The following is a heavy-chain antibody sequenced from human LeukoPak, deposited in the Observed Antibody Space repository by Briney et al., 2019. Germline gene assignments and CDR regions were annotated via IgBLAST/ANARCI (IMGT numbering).Heavy chain of an antibody. J-gene: IGHJ4*02. CDR2: ISDDGSNK. Sequence: GRSLRLSCAASGFTFSSYDMHWVRQAPGKGLEWVTVISDDGSNKYYGDSVKGRFTISRDNSKNTLYLKMNSLRAEDTAVYYCAKEGSNGDFDYWGQGTLVTVSS. CDR1: GFTFSSYD. V-gene: IGHV3-30*18. D-gene: IGHD1-26*01. CDR3: AKEGSNGDFDY.